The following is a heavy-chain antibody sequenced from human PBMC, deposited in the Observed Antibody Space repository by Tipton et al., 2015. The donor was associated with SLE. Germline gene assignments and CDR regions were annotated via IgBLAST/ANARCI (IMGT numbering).Heavy chain of an antibody. CDR2: IYYNGNA. CDR1: GGSISGYS. D-gene: IGHD1-26*01. V-gene: IGHV4-59*12. Sequence: LRLSCTVSGGSISGYSLAWIRQFPGKRLEWIGYIYYNGNANYNPALESRVTISEDKSKNLLSLRLTSVTAADTAVYYCARRKVGGPVDSWGQGTLVTVSS. J-gene: IGHJ4*02. CDR3: ARRKVGGPVDS.